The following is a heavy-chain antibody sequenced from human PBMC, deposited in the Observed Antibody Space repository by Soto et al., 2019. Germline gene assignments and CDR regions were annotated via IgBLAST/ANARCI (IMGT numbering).Heavy chain of an antibody. CDR3: ATSLSSRSYYYYGMDV. Sequence: PGESLKISCKGSGYTFTSYWIAWVRQMPGKGLEWMGIIYPGDSDTRYSPSFQGQVTISADKSISTAYLQWSSLKASDTAMYYCATSLSSRSYYYYGMDVWGQGTTVTVSS. D-gene: IGHD2-2*01. CDR2: IYPGDSDT. CDR1: GYTFTSYW. V-gene: IGHV5-51*01. J-gene: IGHJ6*02.